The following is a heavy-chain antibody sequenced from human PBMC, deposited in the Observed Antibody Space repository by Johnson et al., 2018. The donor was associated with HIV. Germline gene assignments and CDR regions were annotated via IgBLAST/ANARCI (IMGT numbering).Heavy chain of an antibody. CDR1: GFTFSTYW. CDR3: ARDPAIRLSEWDSSGYYSPDAFDI. CDR2: IKQDGSEK. V-gene: IGHV3-7*01. D-gene: IGHD3-22*01. J-gene: IGHJ3*02. Sequence: VQLVESGGSVVRPGGSLRLSCAASGFTFSTYWMSWVRQAPGKGLEWVASIKQDGSEKYYVDSVKGRFTISRDNAKNSLHVQRNSLRAEDTAGYYCARDPAIRLSEWDSSGYYSPDAFDIWGQGTMVTVSS.